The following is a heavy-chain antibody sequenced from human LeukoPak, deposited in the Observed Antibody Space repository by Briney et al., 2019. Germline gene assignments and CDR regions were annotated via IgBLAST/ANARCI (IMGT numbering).Heavy chain of an antibody. CDR3: ARDGSPRTHYYYYYYMDV. Sequence: KPGGSLRLSCAASGFNFSSYSMNWVRQAPGKGLEWVSSISSSSSYIYYADSVKGRFTISRDNAKNPLYLQMNSLRAEDTAVYYCARDGSPRTHYYYYYYMDVWGKGTTVTVSS. J-gene: IGHJ6*03. CDR1: GFNFSSYS. CDR2: ISSSSSYI. V-gene: IGHV3-21*01. D-gene: IGHD1-14*01.